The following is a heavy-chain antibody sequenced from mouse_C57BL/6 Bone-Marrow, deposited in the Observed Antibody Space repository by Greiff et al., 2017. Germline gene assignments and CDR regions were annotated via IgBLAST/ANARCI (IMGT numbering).Heavy chain of an antibody. D-gene: IGHD2-1*01. CDR2: FHPYNDDT. CDR3: ARGGNYGGYYCDY. Sequence: VQLQESGAELVKPGASVKMSCKASGYTFTTYPIEWMKQNHGKSLEWIGNFHPYNDDTKYNEKFKGKATLTVVKSSSTVYLELSRLTSDDSAVYYCARGGNYGGYYCDYWGQGTTLTVSS. V-gene: IGHV1-47*01. J-gene: IGHJ2*01. CDR1: GYTFTTYP.